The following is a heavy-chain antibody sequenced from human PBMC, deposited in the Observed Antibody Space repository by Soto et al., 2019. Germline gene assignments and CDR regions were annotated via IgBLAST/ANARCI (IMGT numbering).Heavy chain of an antibody. D-gene: IGHD6-13*01. V-gene: IGHV3-21*01. CDR2: ISSSSSYI. Sequence: EVQLVESGGGLVKPGGSLRLSCAASGFTFSSYSMNWVRQAPGKGLEWVSSISSSSSYIYYADSVKGRFTISRDNAKNSLYLQMNSLRAEDTAVYYCAREVAAAGHYYYYYGMDVWGQGPTVTVSS. CDR3: AREVAAAGHYYYYYGMDV. J-gene: IGHJ6*02. CDR1: GFTFSSYS.